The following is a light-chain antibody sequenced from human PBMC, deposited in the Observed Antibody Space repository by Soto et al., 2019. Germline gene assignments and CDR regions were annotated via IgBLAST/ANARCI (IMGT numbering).Light chain of an antibody. CDR1: QSVKNNC. V-gene: IGKV3-20*01. Sequence: ETVLTQSPGTLSLSPGERATLSCRASQSVKNNCLAWYQQQPGQGPRLLIYGASTRATGIPYRFSGSGSGTDFTLTISRLEPEDFAVYYCQHYGYSRAFGQGTTVETK. CDR2: GAS. CDR3: QHYGYSRA. J-gene: IGKJ1*01.